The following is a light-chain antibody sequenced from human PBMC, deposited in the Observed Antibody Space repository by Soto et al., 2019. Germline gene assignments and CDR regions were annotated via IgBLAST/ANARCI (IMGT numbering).Light chain of an antibody. V-gene: IGKV1-8*01. J-gene: IGKJ4*01. CDR1: QGISNY. CDR3: QQYYSYPLT. Sequence: AIRMTQSPSSFSASTGDRVTLTCRASQGISNYLAWYQQKPGKAPNLLIYAASTLQSGVPSRFSGSGSGTAFTLTISCLQSEDFATYYCQQYYSYPLTFGGGTKVEIK. CDR2: AAS.